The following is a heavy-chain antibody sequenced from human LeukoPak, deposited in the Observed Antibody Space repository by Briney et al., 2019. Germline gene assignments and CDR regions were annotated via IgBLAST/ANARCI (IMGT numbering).Heavy chain of an antibody. V-gene: IGHV3-23*01. CDR2: TSAGGGRT. Sequence: GGSLRLSCAVSGFFFSSYAMTWVRQAPGKGLESVSGTSAGGGRTYYADSVKGRFTISRDNSKNTLYLEMNSLRAEDTAVYYCAKGYYDLDAWGQGTTVTVSS. J-gene: IGHJ6*01. CDR1: GFFFSSYA. CDR3: AKGYYDLDA.